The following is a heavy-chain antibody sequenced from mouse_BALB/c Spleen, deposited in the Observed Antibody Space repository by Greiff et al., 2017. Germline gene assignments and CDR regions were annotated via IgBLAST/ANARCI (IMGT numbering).Heavy chain of an antibody. CDR3: ARGGSYGNYEYWYFDV. CDR2: ISYDGSN. D-gene: IGHD2-1*01. J-gene: IGHJ1*01. CDR1: GYSITSGYY. Sequence: EVKLQESGPGLVKPSQSLSLTCSVTGYSITSGYYWNWIRQFPGNKLEWMGYISYDGSNNYNPSLKNRISITRDTSKNQFFLKLNSVTTEDTATYYCARGGSYGNYEYWYFDVWGAGTTVTVSS. V-gene: IGHV3-6*02.